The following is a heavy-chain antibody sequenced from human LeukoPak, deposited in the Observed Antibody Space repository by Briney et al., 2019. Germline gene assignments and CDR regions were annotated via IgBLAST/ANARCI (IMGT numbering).Heavy chain of an antibody. CDR1: GFTFSSYA. Sequence: GRSLRLSCAASGFTFSSYAMHWVRQAPGKGLEWVAVISYDGSNKYYADSVKGRFTISRDNAKNSLYLQMNSLRAEDTAVYYCARVAYGAQAFDIWGQGTMVTVSS. J-gene: IGHJ3*02. D-gene: IGHD4-17*01. V-gene: IGHV3-30*04. CDR3: ARVAYGAQAFDI. CDR2: ISYDGSNK.